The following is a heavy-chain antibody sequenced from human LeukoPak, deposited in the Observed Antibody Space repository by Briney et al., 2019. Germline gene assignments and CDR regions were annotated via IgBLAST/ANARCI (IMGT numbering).Heavy chain of an antibody. J-gene: IGHJ5*02. V-gene: IGHV1-69*04. D-gene: IGHD3-10*01. CDR2: IIPILGIA. Sequence: SVKVFCKASGGTFSSYAISWVRQAPGQGLEWMGRIIPILGIANYAQKFQGRVTITADKSTSTAYMELSSLRSEDTAVYYCARSWFGELLRWFDPWGQGTLATVSS. CDR1: GGTFSSYA. CDR3: ARSWFGELLRWFDP.